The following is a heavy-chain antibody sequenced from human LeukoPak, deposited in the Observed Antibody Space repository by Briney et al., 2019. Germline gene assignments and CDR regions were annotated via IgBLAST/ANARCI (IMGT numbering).Heavy chain of an antibody. Sequence: SETLSLTCGVSGTSFSSYYWSWIRQTPRKGQGWVGEVNHSGYTNMNPCLKSRAPISVDTSTNQFSLMLTSVTAADTAVYFCARMTTGHDYWGQGTLVTVSS. CDR2: VNHSGYT. D-gene: IGHD4-17*01. CDR3: ARMTTGHDY. J-gene: IGHJ4*02. V-gene: IGHV4-34*04. CDR1: GTSFSSYY.